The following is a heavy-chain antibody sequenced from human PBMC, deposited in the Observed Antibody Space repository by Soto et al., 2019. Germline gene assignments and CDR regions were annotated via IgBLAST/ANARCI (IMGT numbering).Heavy chain of an antibody. D-gene: IGHD6-19*01. CDR1: GFTFSSYG. Sequence: QVQLVESGGGVVQPGRSLRLSCAASGFTFSSYGMHWVRQAPGKGLEWVAVISYDGSNKYYADSVKGRFTISRDNSKNTLYLQMNVLRAEDTAVYYCAKVLTVHSSGFYDAFDIWGQGTMVTVSS. CDR2: ISYDGSNK. CDR3: AKVLTVHSSGFYDAFDI. V-gene: IGHV3-30*18. J-gene: IGHJ3*02.